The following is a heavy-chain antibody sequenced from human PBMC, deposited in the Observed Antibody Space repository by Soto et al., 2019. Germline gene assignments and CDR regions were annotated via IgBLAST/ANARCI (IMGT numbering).Heavy chain of an antibody. D-gene: IGHD2-2*01. V-gene: IGHV1-69*12. CDR1: GGTFSSYA. CDR3: ARHVPAAGYYYGMDV. CDR2: IISIFGTA. Sequence: QVQLVQSGAEVTKPGSSVKVSCKASGGTFSSYAISWVRQAPGQGLEWMGGIISIFGTANYAQKFQGRVTIPADESTSTAYMELSSLRSEDTAVYYCARHVPAAGYYYGMDVWGQGTTVTVSS. J-gene: IGHJ6*02.